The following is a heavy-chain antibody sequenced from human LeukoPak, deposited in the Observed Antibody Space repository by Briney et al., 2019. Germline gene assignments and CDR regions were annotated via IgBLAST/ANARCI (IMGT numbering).Heavy chain of an antibody. Sequence: PGGSLRLSCAASGFTFSSYWMSWVRQAPGKGLEFVSSIHSNGISTYYGNSVKGRFTVSRDNSKNTVYLQMGSLREEDMAVYYCARTQQWLATGGWYWFDTWGQGTLVTVSS. CDR3: ARTQQWLATGGWYWFDT. J-gene: IGHJ5*02. D-gene: IGHD6-19*01. CDR1: GFTFSSYW. V-gene: IGHV3-64*01. CDR2: IHSNGIST.